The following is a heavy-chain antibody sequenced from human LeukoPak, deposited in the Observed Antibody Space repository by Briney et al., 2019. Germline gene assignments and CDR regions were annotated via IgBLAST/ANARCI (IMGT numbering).Heavy chain of an antibody. CDR1: GGSFSGYY. CDR2: INHSGST. CDR3: SRRSVVVVPAAPYYYYYMDV. D-gene: IGHD2-2*01. V-gene: IGHV4-34*01. J-gene: IGHJ6*03. Sequence: SETLSLTCAVYGGSFSGYYWSWIRQPPGKGLEWMGEINHSGSTNYNPSLKSRVTISVDTSKNQFSLKRSAVTAADTAVYYCSRRSVVVVPAAPYYYYYMDVWGKGTTVTVSS.